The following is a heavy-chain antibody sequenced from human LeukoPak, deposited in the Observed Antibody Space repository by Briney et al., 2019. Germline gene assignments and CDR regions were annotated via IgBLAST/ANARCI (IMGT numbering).Heavy chain of an antibody. CDR2: IFHGGNT. J-gene: IGHJ4*02. Sequence: SETLSLTCAVSGGSISSNTWWSWVRQPPWKGLEWIGEIFHGGNTNYNPSLMSRVTVLVDKSKNQFSLRLNSVTAADTAMYYCARSQYSSGWYFDYWGQGTLVTVSS. V-gene: IGHV4-4*02. CDR1: GGSISSNTW. CDR3: ARSQYSSGWYFDY. D-gene: IGHD6-19*01.